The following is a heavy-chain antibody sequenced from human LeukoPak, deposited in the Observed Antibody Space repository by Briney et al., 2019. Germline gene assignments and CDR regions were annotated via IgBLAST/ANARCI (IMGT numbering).Heavy chain of an antibody. D-gene: IGHD2-15*01. CDR2: ISYDGSNK. V-gene: IGHV3-30*04. CDR3: AREVVVAVYYYMDV. J-gene: IGHJ6*03. CDR1: GFTFSSYA. Sequence: GGSLRLSCAASGFTFSSYAMHWVRQAPGKGLEWVAVISYDGSNKYYADSEKGRFTISRDNSKNTLYLQMNSLRAEDTAVYYCAREVVVAVYYYMDVWGKGTTVTVSS.